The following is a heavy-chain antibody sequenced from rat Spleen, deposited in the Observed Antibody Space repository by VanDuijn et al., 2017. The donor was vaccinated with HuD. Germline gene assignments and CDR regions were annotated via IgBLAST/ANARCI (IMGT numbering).Heavy chain of an antibody. CDR3: ARHLDSGGYFDY. CDR2: ISSGGWNT. CDR1: GLSFSNYD. Sequence: EVQLVESGGGAVQPGRSMKLSCAASGLSFSNYDMAWVRQAPTKGLEWVASISSGGWNTYYRDSVKGRFTISRDNAKNTLYLQMNSLQTDDTANYFCARHLDSGGYFDYWGQGVMVTVSS. J-gene: IGHJ2*01. D-gene: IGHD1-11*01. V-gene: IGHV5-25*01.